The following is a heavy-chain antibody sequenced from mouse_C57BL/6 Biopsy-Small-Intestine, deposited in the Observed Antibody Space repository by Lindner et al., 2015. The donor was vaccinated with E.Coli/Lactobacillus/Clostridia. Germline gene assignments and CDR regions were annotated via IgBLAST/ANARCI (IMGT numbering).Heavy chain of an antibody. CDR2: INPSGGST. Sequence: SVKVSWQGIWYTPSPSTICTGCDRPLDKGLEWMGIINPSGGSTSYAQKFQGRVTMTRDTSTSTVYMELSSLRSEDTAVYYCARVEDGSPYFDYWGQGTLVTVSS. V-gene: IGHV1-64*01. CDR3: ARVEDGSPYFDY. CDR1: YTPSPST. D-gene: IGHD2-3*01. J-gene: IGHJ2*01.